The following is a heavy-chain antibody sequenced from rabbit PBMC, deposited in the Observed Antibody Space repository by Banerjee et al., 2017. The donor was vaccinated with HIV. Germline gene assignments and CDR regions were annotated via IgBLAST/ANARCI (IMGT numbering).Heavy chain of an antibody. CDR1: GFSFSSGYY. V-gene: IGHV1S45*01. D-gene: IGHD4-1*01. CDR2: IYAGSSGST. CDR3: ARDLAGVIGWNFDL. J-gene: IGHJ4*01. Sequence: QEQLVESGGGLVKPGGTLTLTCKASGFSFSSGYYICWVRQAPGKGLEWIACIYAGSSGSTAYASWAKGRFTISKASWTTVTLQMTSLTAADTATYFCARDLAGVIGWNFDLWGQGTLVTVS.